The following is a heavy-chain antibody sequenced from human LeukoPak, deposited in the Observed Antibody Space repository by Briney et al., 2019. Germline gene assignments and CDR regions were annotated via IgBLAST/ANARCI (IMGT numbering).Heavy chain of an antibody. J-gene: IGHJ6*03. CDR1: DGSMTNYY. CDR3: ARGWIQLGHNYMDV. V-gene: IGHV4-4*07. CDR2: IYSSGST. Sequence: SETLSLSCSVSDGSMTNYYWSWIRQSAGKGLEWIGRIYSSGSTNYNPSLKSRVTMSVDTSKNQFSLNLSSVTAADTAVYYCARGWIQLGHNYMDVWGKGTTVTISS. D-gene: IGHD5-18*01.